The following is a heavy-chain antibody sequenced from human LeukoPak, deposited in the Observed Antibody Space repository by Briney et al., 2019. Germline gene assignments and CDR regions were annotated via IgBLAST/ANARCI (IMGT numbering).Heavy chain of an antibody. J-gene: IGHJ4*02. CDR3: ARVTMVRSPYYFDY. CDR2: MNPNSGNT. Sequence: ASVKVSCKASGYTFTSYDINWVRQATGQGLEWMGWMNPNSGNTGYAQKFQGRVTMTRNTSISTAYMELSSLRSEDTAVYYCARVTMVRSPYYFDYWGQGTLVTVSS. D-gene: IGHD3-10*01. V-gene: IGHV1-8*01. CDR1: GYTFTSYD.